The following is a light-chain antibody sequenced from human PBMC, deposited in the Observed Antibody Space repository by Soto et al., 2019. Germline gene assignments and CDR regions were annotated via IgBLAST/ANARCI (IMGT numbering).Light chain of an antibody. Sequence: EIVLTQSPVTLSLSPGERATLSCRASQSVSSFLAWYQHKPGQPPRLLIYDVSNRAAGIPARFSGSGSGTDFTLTISSLEPEDFAFCYCQQRTDWPSVYTFGQGTKLEIK. CDR3: QQRTDWPSVYT. CDR1: QSVSSF. CDR2: DVS. J-gene: IGKJ2*01. V-gene: IGKV3-11*01.